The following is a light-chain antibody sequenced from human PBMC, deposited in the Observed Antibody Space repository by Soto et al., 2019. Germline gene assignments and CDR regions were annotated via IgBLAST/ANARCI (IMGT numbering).Light chain of an antibody. J-gene: IGLJ2*01. CDR3: SSYAGSNNLI. Sequence: QSALTQPASASGSPEQSVTISCTGTSSDVGGYNYVSWYQQHPGKAPKLMIYEVSKRPSGVPDRFSGSKSGNTASLTVSGLQAEDEADYYCSSYAGSNNLIFGGGTKVTVL. CDR1: SSDVGGYNY. CDR2: EVS. V-gene: IGLV2-8*01.